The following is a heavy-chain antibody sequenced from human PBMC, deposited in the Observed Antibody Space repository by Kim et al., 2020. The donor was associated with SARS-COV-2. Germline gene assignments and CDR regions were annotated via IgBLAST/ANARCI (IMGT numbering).Heavy chain of an antibody. CDR2: INPGSGGT. CDR3: ARGGMGWTSPDFDY. Sequence: ASVKVSCKASGYTFTDYFVHWVRQAPGQGLEWMGRINPGSGGTDYAQNFQGRVTMTRDTSITTAYMDLSRLRSDDTAVYYRARGGMGWTSPDFDYWDRRTLVTVS. CDR1: GYTFTDYF. J-gene: IGHJ4*02. V-gene: IGHV1-2*06. D-gene: IGHD3-16*01.